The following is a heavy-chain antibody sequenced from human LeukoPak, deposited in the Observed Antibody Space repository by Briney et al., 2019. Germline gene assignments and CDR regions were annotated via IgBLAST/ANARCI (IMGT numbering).Heavy chain of an antibody. Sequence: GASVKVSCKVSGYTLTELSMHWVRQAPGKGLEWMGGFDPEDGETIYAQKFQGRVTMTEDTSTDTAYMELSSLRSEDTAVYYCETTERGYSGYDLWGQGTLVTVSS. D-gene: IGHD5-12*01. CDR1: GYTLTELS. CDR2: FDPEDGET. J-gene: IGHJ5*02. CDR3: ETTERGYSGYDL. V-gene: IGHV1-24*01.